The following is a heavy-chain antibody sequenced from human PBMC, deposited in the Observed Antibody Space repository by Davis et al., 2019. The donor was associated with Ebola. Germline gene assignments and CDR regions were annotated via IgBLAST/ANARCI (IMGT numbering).Heavy chain of an antibody. J-gene: IGHJ5*02. Sequence: SCKASGYTFTGYYMHWVRQAPGKGLEWVSSITSSSTYIYYRDSVKDRFIISRDNAKNSLYLQMNSLRAEDSAVYYCARDFVPVPEILDIDGSPFGAWGQGTLVTVSS. V-gene: IGHV3-21*01. CDR2: ITSSSTYI. CDR1: GYTFTGYY. D-gene: IGHD3/OR15-3a*01. CDR3: ARDFVPVPEILDIDGSPFGA.